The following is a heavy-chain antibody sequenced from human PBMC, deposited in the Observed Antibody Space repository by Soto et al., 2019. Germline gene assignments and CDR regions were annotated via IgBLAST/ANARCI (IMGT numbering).Heavy chain of an antibody. CDR3: ARCYGVQHYYYYGMDV. V-gene: IGHV1-69*01. CDR1: GGTFSSYA. Sequence: QVQLVQSGAEVKKPGSSVKVSCKASGGTFSSYAISCVRQAPGQGLEWMGGIIPIFGTANYAQKFQGRVTITADESTSTAYTELSSLRSEDTAVYYCARCYGVQHYYYYGMDVWGQGTTVTVSS. J-gene: IGHJ6*02. D-gene: IGHD2-8*01. CDR2: IIPIFGTA.